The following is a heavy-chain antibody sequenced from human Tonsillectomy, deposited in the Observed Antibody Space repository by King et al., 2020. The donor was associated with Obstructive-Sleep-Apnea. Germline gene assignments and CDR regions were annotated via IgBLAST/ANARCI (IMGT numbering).Heavy chain of an antibody. J-gene: IGHJ4*01. V-gene: IGHV3-30-3*01. Sequence: VQLVESGGGVVQPGGSLRLSCAASGFTFSNYGLYWVRRAPGKGLEWVASISSDGSNTYHTNSVRGRLTVSRDDSKNTLYLQMNSLRAEDTSVDYCAREDSLMPKDGDHVDFWGRGTQVTVSS. D-gene: IGHD4-17*01. CDR2: ISSDGSNT. CDR3: AREDSLMPKDGDHVDF. CDR1: GFTFSNYG.